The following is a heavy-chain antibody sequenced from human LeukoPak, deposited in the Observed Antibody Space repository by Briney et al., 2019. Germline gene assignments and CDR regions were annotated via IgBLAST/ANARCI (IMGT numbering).Heavy chain of an antibody. D-gene: IGHD3-3*01. Sequence: GGSLRLSCAASGFTFSSYAMSWVRQAPGKGLEWVSAISGSGGSTYYADSVKGRFTISRDNSKNTLYLQMNSLRAEDTAVYYCAKDLSLRDFWSGYFDYWGQGTPVTVSS. CDR2: ISGSGGST. CDR3: AKDLSLRDFWSGYFDY. J-gene: IGHJ4*02. V-gene: IGHV3-23*01. CDR1: GFTFSSYA.